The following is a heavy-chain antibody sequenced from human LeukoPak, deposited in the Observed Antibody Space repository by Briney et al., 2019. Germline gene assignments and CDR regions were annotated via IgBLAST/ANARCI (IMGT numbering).Heavy chain of an antibody. D-gene: IGHD4-11*01. V-gene: IGHV3-21*01. CDR2: ISSSSGYI. CDR1: GFTFSGSA. CDR3: ARGTPTTRDFDS. J-gene: IGHJ4*02. Sequence: PGGSLRLSCAASGFTFSGSAMHWVRQAPGKGLEWVSSISSSSGYIYYADSLEGRFTISRDNAKNSLYLQMNSLRAEDTALYYCARGTPTTRDFDSWGQGTLVTVSS.